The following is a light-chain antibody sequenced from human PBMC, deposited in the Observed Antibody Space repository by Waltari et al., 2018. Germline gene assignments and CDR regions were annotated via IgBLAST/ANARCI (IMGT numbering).Light chain of an antibody. J-gene: IGKJ1*01. V-gene: IGKV1-39*01. CDR2: AAS. CDR1: HSSSSY. CDR3: QQSYSTPET. Sequence: IQITQSPSSLSASVGDRVTITCRASHSSSSYLNWYQQKPGKAPKLLIYAASSLQSGVPSRFSGSGSGTDFTLTISSLQPEDFATYYCQQSYSTPETFGQGTKVEI.